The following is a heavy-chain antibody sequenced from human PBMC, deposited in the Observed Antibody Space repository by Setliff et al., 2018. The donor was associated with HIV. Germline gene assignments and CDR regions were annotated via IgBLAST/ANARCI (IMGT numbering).Heavy chain of an antibody. Sequence: LRLSGAASGFTFSNFAMSWVRQAPGKGLEWVSAIRGGGGKTDYADSVKGRFTISRDDSKNPLYLQMNSLRAEDTAVYYCAKQRGWDYYDIGAKRDAFDIWGQGTMVTVS. D-gene: IGHD3-22*01. J-gene: IGHJ3*02. V-gene: IGHV3-23*01. CDR3: AKQRGWDYYDIGAKRDAFDI. CDR2: IRGGGGKT. CDR1: GFTFSNFA.